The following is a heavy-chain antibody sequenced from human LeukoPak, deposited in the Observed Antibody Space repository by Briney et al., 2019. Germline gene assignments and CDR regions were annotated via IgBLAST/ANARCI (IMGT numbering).Heavy chain of an antibody. CDR2: INPNSGGT. CDR1: GYTFTGYY. D-gene: IGHD6-13*01. V-gene: IGHV1-2*04. CDR3: ARTPPPTRPYSSSWLYDY. J-gene: IGHJ4*02. Sequence: GASVKVSCKASGYTFTGYYMHWVRQAPGQGLEWMGWINPNSGGTNYAQKFQGWVTMTRDTSISTAYMELSRPRSDDTAVYYCARTPPPTRPYSSSWLYDYWGQGTLVTVSS.